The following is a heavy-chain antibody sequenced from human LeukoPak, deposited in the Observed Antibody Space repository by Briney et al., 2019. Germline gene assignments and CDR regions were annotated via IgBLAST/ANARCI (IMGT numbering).Heavy chain of an antibody. CDR3: ARPYYYGSGSYYPLDY. Sequence: PGGSLRLSCAASGFTFSSYDMHWVRQATGKGLEWVSVIGTSGDTYYAGSVKGRFTISRENAKNSLYLQMNSLTAGDTAVYYCARPYYYGSGSYYPLDYWGQGTLVTVSS. D-gene: IGHD3-10*01. CDR2: IGTSGDT. V-gene: IGHV3-13*04. CDR1: GFTFSSYD. J-gene: IGHJ4*02.